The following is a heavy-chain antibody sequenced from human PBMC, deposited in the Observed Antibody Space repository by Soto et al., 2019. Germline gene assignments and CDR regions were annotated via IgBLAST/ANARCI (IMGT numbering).Heavy chain of an antibody. Sequence: SETLSLTCTVFGGSISTYYWTWIRQPPGKGLEWIGYVHYSGTTNYNPSLKSRVTMSVDTSKNQFSLKLRSVTAADTAVYYCARGKIIGPWGQGILVTVPS. CDR2: VHYSGTT. J-gene: IGHJ5*02. CDR3: ARGKIIGP. V-gene: IGHV4-59*01. D-gene: IGHD3-3*01. CDR1: GGSISTYY.